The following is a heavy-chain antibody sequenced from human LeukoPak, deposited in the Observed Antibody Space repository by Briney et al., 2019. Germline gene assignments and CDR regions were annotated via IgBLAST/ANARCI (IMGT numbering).Heavy chain of an antibody. D-gene: IGHD2-15*01. CDR1: GFTFSSFW. Sequence: GGSLRLSCVASGFTFSSFWMSWVRQAPGKGLEWVAIIKEDGSEKYYVDSVKGRFTISRDNAKNSLYLQMNTLRAEDTAVYYCARDVVVAATLSPSDYWGQGTLVTVSS. CDR2: IKEDGSEK. CDR3: ARDVVVAATLSPSDY. J-gene: IGHJ4*02. V-gene: IGHV3-7*03.